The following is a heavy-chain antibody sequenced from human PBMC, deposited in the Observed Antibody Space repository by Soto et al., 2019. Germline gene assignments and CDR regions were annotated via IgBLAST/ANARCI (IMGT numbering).Heavy chain of an antibody. CDR1: GGTFINYT. J-gene: IGHJ5*02. CDR3: ATDFLFFVLLFPHNCFDL. V-gene: IGHV1-69*02. D-gene: IGHD3-9*01. Sequence: SVKVSCKASGGTFINYTISWVRQAPGQGIEWMGRIIPILGIANYAQKFQGRVTITADKSTSTAYMELSSLRSEDTAVYYFATDFLFFVLLFPHNCFDLWCQGILVTVFS. CDR2: IIPILGIA.